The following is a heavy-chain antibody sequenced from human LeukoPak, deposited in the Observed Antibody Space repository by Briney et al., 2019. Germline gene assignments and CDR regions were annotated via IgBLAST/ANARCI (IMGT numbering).Heavy chain of an antibody. CDR3: ARPSGSGSYYSQGYGMDV. V-gene: IGHV3-43*01. CDR2: ISWDGGST. CDR1: GFTFDDYT. Sequence: GGSLRLSCAASGFTFDDYTMHWVRQAPGKGLEWVSLISWDGGSTYYADSVKGRFTISRDNSKNSLYLQMNSLRTEDTALYYCARPSGSGSYYSQGYGMDVWGQGTTVTVSS. D-gene: IGHD3-10*01. J-gene: IGHJ6*02.